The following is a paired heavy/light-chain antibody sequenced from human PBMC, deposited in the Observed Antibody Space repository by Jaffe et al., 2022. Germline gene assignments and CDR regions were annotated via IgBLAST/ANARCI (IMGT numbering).Light chain of an antibody. CDR3: MQGTHWPQLT. J-gene: IGKJ4*01. Sequence: DVVLTQSPLSLPVTLGQPASVSCRSSQSLVHRNGNTYLSWFQQRPGQSPRRLIYRVSKRDSGVPDRFSGSGSGTDFTLKISRVEAEDVGVYFCMQGTHWPQLTFGGGTKVEIK. CDR2: RVS. CDR1: QSLVHRNGNTY. V-gene: IGKV2-30*02.
Heavy chain of an antibody. CDR3: TTVADSSIEF. V-gene: IGHV3-11*01. CDR2: ISGDSSII. D-gene: IGHD6-19*01. J-gene: IGHJ4*02. Sequence: QVRLVESGGDLVKPGGSLRLTCAASGFSISDDFMTWIRQAPGKGMEWISYISGDSSIIYHADSVKDRFSISRDNAKNSVFLQMDSLRVEDTAIYYCTTVADSSIEFWGQGTLVTVSS. CDR1: GFSISDDF.